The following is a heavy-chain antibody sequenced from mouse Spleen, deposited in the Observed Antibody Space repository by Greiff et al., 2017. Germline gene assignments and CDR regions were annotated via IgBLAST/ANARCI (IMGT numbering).Heavy chain of an antibody. D-gene: IGHD2-4*01. CDR3: ARLYYDYPYAMDY. J-gene: IGHJ4*01. CDR1: GFTFSSYA. V-gene: IGHV5-9-3*01. CDR2: ISSGGSYT. Sequence: EVQRVESGGGLVKPGGSLKLSCAASGFTFSSYAMSWVRQTPEKRLEWVATISSGGSYTYYPDSVKGRFTISRDNAKNTLYLQMSSLRSEDTAMYYCARLYYDYPYAMDYWGQGTSVTVSS.